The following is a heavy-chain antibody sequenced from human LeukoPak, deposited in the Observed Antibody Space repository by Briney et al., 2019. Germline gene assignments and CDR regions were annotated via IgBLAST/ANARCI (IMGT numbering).Heavy chain of an antibody. V-gene: IGHV1-69*04. D-gene: IGHD3-9*01. CDR2: IIPILGIA. J-gene: IGHJ4*02. CDR1: GGTFSSYA. Sequence: SAKVSCKASGGTFSSYAISWVRQAPGQGLEWMGRIIPILGIANYAQKFQGRVTITADKSTSTAYMELSSLRSEDTAVYYCAREAQSQYDILTGYPEYWGQGTLVTVSS. CDR3: AREAQSQYDILTGYPEY.